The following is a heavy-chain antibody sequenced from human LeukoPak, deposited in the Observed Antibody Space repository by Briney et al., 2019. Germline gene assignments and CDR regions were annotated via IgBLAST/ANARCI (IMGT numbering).Heavy chain of an antibody. CDR1: GGSSSGYY. V-gene: IGHV4-34*01. CDR3: ARARKGLHYYYGMDV. Sequence: SETLSLTCAVYGGSSSGYYWSWIRQPPGKGLEWIGEINHSGSTNYNPSLKSRVTISVDTSKNQFSLKLSSVTAADTAVYYCARARKGLHYYYGMDVWGQGTTVTVSS. CDR2: INHSGST. J-gene: IGHJ6*02.